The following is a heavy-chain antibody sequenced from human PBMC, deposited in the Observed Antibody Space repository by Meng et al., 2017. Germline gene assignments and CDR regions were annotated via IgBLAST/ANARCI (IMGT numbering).Heavy chain of an antibody. J-gene: IGHJ4*02. D-gene: IGHD3-22*01. V-gene: IGHV1-69*01. Sequence: QVPLVQSGAGVEEPGPSVKVSCKASGCTFSSYAISWVRQAPGQGLEWMGGIIPIFGTANYAQKFQGRVTITADESTSTAYMELSSLRSEDTAVYYCARATYYYDSSGYDDYWGQGTLVTVSS. CDR2: IIPIFGTA. CDR3: ARATYYYDSSGYDDY. CDR1: GCTFSSYA.